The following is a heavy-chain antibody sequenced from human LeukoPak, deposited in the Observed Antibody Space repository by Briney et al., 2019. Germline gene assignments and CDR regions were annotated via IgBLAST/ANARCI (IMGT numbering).Heavy chain of an antibody. CDR1: GGTFSSYA. CDR2: IIPIFGTA. CDR3: ARDAYSGYDFDY. J-gene: IGHJ4*02. V-gene: IGHV1-69*13. Sequence: EASVKVSCKASGGTFSSYAISWVRQAPGQGLEWMGGIIPIFGTANYAQKFQGRVTITPDESTSTAYMELSSLRSEDTAVYYCARDAYSGYDFDYWGQGTLVTVSS. D-gene: IGHD5-12*01.